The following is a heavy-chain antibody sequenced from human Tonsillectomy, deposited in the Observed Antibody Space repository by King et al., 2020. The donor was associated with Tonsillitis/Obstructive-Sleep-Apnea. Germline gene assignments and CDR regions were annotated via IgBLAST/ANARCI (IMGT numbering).Heavy chain of an antibody. D-gene: IGHD6-6*01. CDR2: ISSISPYK. J-gene: IGHJ4*02. V-gene: IGHV3-11*05. CDR3: ARGLYSSSPHQFDY. CDR1: GFTFSYYY. Sequence: VQLVESGGGLVKPGGSLRLSCAASGFTFSYYYMSWIRQAPGKGLEWGSYISSISPYKNYADSVKGRFTLSSDNAKNSLYLQRNSLRAEDTAVYYCARGLYSSSPHQFDYWGQGTLVTVSS.